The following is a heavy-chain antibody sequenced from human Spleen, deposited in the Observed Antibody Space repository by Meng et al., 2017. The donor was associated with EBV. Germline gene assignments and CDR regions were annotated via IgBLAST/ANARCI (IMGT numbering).Heavy chain of an antibody. CDR1: GCSISSGGHS. D-gene: IGHD3-9*01. Sequence: SGSDFVNPSRSLSLPCAVSGCSISSGGHSWSRIRQRPGKGWHWFCYIHYSWTIYYKPSLQSRVTISIDRSKNQFSLKLSSVTAADTAVYFCARDLGNILTCRKGVYDYWGQGTLVTVSS. CDR2: IHYSWTI. V-gene: IGHV4-30-2*01. CDR3: ARDLGNILTCRKGVYDY. J-gene: IGHJ4*02.